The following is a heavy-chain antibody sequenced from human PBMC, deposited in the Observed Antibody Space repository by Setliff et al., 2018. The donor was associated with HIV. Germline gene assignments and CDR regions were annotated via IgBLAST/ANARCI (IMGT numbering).Heavy chain of an antibody. CDR3: AAANEVFLYSSGRAFDI. D-gene: IGHD6-19*01. CDR1: GGTFSNYA. J-gene: IGHJ3*02. Sequence: SVKVSCKASGGTFSNYAISWVRQAPGQGLEWMGGIIPIFGTRKYAQKLQGRVTITADESTSTAYMELSSLRSDDTAVYYCAAANEVFLYSSGRAFDIWGLGTMVTVSS. V-gene: IGHV1-69*13. CDR2: IIPIFGTR.